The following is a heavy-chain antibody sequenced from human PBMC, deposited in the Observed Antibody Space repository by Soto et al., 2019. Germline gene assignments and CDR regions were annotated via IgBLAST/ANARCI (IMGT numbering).Heavy chain of an antibody. Sequence: QVQLQESGPGLVKPSGTLSLTCAVSGGSISSSNWWSWVRQPPGKGLEWIGEIYHSGSTNYNPSLKSRVTISVDKSKNQVSMKLSSVTAADTAVYYCARVFLHYYDSSGSYGFDYWGQGTLVTVSS. V-gene: IGHV4-4*02. J-gene: IGHJ4*02. CDR2: IYHSGST. D-gene: IGHD3-22*01. CDR1: GGSISSSNW. CDR3: ARVFLHYYDSSGSYGFDY.